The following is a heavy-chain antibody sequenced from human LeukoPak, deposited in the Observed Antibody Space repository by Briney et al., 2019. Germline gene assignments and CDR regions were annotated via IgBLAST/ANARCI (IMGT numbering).Heavy chain of an antibody. Sequence: SETLSLTCTVSGGSISSGDDYWSWIRQPPGKGLEWVGYIYYSGSTYYNPSLMSRVTISVDTSKIQFSLKLSSVTAADTAVYYCARGRYCSSTSCYIPHDAFDIWRQGTMVTVCS. CDR3: ARGRYCSSTSCYIPHDAFDI. D-gene: IGHD2-2*02. CDR1: GGSISSGDDY. J-gene: IGHJ3*02. V-gene: IGHV4-30-4*08. CDR2: IYYSGST.